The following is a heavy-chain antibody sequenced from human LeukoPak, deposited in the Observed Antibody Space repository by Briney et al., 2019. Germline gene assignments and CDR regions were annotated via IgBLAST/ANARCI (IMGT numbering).Heavy chain of an antibody. CDR2: IYGGGGT. CDR3: ARSRLGYSNFDF. V-gene: IGHV3-53*01. J-gene: IGHJ4*02. Sequence: GGSLRLSCAASGFSLSSHYKHWVPQAPGKALEWVSVIYGGGGTDNADSVKGGLTFSRDTSTNTLYLQMNSLRAEDTAVYYCARSRLGYSNFDFWGQGALVTVSS. CDR1: GFSLSSHY. D-gene: IGHD4-11*01.